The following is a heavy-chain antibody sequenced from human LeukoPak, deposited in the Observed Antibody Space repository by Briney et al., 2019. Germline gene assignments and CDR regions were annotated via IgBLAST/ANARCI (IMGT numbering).Heavy chain of an antibody. V-gene: IGHV3-74*01. CDR2: TNTDGSST. CDR3: ARIGGGSFPLYYYYMAV. Sequence: GGSLRLSCAASGFTFSSHWMHWLRPAPGKALMAVTRTNTDGSSTSYADSEKGRITISRDNDKNTLYLQMNSLRAEDTDVYFCARIGGGSFPLYYYYMAVWGKGTTVTVSS. CDR1: GFTFSSHW. D-gene: IGHD2-15*01. J-gene: IGHJ6*03.